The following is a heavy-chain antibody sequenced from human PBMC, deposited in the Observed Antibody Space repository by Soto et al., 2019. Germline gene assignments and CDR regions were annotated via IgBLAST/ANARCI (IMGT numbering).Heavy chain of an antibody. CDR1: GFTFSDHY. CDR2: TRNKANSYTT. Sequence: GGSLRLSCAASGFTFSDHYMDWVRQAPGKGLEWVGRTRNKANSYTTEYAAYVKGRFTISRDDSKNSLYLQMNRLKTEDTAVYYCAREAWNYFYYYYYYMDVWGKGTTVTVSS. CDR3: AREAWNYFYYYYYYMDV. D-gene: IGHD1-7*01. J-gene: IGHJ6*03. V-gene: IGHV3-72*01.